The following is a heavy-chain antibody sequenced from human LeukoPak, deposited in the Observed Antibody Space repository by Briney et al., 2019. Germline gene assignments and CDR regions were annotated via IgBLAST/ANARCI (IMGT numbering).Heavy chain of an antibody. V-gene: IGHV3-30*02. J-gene: IGHJ4*02. CDR3: ARTRDVNSGYRSFEY. D-gene: IGHD3-22*01. CDR2: IRYDGSNK. Sequence: GGSLRLSCAASGFTFSSYGMHWVRQAPGKGLEWVAFIRYDGSNKYYADSLKGRFTISRDNAKNSLYLQMNSLTAEDTAVYYCARTRDVNSGYRSFEYWGQGTLVTVSS. CDR1: GFTFSSYG.